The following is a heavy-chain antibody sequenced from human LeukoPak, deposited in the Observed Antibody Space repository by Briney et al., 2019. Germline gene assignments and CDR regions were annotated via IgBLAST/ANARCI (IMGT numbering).Heavy chain of an antibody. CDR3: ARVGSSWYSYYFAY. D-gene: IGHD6-13*01. Sequence: PGRSLRLSCAASGFTFRSNGMHLVRQAPGKGLEWVAVISYDGSNKYYADSVKGRFTISRDNSKNTLYLQMNSLRAEDTAVYYCARVGSSWYSYYFAYWGQGTLVTVSS. J-gene: IGHJ4*02. CDR2: ISYDGSNK. CDR1: GFTFRSNG. V-gene: IGHV3-30*03.